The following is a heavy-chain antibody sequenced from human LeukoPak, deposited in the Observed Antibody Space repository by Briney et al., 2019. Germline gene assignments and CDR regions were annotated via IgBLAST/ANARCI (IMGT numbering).Heavy chain of an antibody. CDR3: AELGITMIGGV. Sequence: GGSLRLSCAASGFTFSNYGMHWVRQAPGKGLEWVAFMRYDGRNKYYADSVKGRFTISRDNAKNSLYLQMNSLRAEDTAVYYCAELGITMIGGVWGKGTTVTISS. V-gene: IGHV3-30*02. CDR1: GFTFSNYG. J-gene: IGHJ6*04. CDR2: MRYDGRNK. D-gene: IGHD3-10*02.